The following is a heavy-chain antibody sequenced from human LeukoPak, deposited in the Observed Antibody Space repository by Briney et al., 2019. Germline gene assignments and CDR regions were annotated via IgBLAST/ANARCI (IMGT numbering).Heavy chain of an antibody. D-gene: IGHD3-10*01. CDR1: GFSFTTYW. V-gene: IGHV3-7*01. CDR2: INQDGTEK. J-gene: IGHJ4*02. Sequence: GESLRLSCAASGFSFTTYWMGWVRQAPGKGLEWVANINQDGTEKYYVDSVKGRFTIPRDNAKNSLYLQMNSLRVEDTAVYYCAKLAKYFYGSETYYFFEHWGQGTPVTASS. CDR3: AKLAKYFYGSETYYFFEH.